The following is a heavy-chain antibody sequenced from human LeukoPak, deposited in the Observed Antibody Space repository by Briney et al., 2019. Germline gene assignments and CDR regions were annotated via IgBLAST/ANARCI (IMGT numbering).Heavy chain of an antibody. Sequence: PGGSLRLSCAASGFTFSSYAMSWVRQAPGKGLEWVSVIYSGGSTYYADSVKGRFTISRDNAKNTLYLQMNRLRAEDTAVYYCSREAHYYDSSGYESYYFDYWGQGTLVTVSS. J-gene: IGHJ4*02. CDR3: SREAHYYDSSGYESYYFDY. CDR1: GFTFSSYA. D-gene: IGHD3-22*01. CDR2: IYSGGST. V-gene: IGHV3-53*01.